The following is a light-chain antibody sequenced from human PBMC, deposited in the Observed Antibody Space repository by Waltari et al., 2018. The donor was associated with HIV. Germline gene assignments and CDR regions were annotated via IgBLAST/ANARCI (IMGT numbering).Light chain of an antibody. CDR3: CSYTGSNPFLL. J-gene: IGLJ2*01. CDR2: EVS. V-gene: IGLV2-23*02. Sequence: QSALTQPASVSGSPGQSITISCTGTSSNVGSYNLVSWYQQHPGRAPKGMIYEVSKRPSGVSNRFSGSKSGNTASLTISGLQAEDEADYYCCSYTGSNPFLLFGGGTKLTVL. CDR1: SSNVGSYNL.